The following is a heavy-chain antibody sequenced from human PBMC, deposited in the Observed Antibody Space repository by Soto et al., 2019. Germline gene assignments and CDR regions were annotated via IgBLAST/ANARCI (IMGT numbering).Heavy chain of an antibody. CDR2: LNTYNGNT. CDR1: GYTFSNYG. J-gene: IGHJ4*02. CDR3: ARAQTPTESDL. D-gene: IGHD4-4*01. V-gene: IGHV1-18*01. Sequence: QIQLVQSECEVKKPGASVKVSCKTSGYTFSNYGVSWVRQAPGQGLEWMGWLNTYNGNTKYAQKFQGRVTMTTDTSAITAYVELRRLRSDDTAVYYCARAQTPTESDLWGQGTLVIVSS.